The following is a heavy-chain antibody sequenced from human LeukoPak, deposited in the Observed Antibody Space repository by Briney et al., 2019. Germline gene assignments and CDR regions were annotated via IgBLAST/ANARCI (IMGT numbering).Heavy chain of an antibody. CDR1: GGSFSGYY. CDR2: INHSGST. J-gene: IGHJ4*02. D-gene: IGHD6-13*01. Sequence: PSETLSLTCAVYGGSFSGYYWSWIRQPPGKGLEWIGEINHSGSTNYNPSLKSRVTISVDTSKNQFSLKLSSVTAADTAVYYCARYIAAAGKFDYWGQGTLVTVSS. V-gene: IGHV4-34*01. CDR3: ARYIAAAGKFDY.